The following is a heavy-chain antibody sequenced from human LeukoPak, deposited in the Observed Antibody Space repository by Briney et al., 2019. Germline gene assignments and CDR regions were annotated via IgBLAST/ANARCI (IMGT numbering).Heavy chain of an antibody. D-gene: IGHD2-21*02. Sequence: ETLSLTCSVSVGSFSTYYWSWIRQPPGKGLEWIGEINHSGSTNYNPSLKSRVTISVDTSKNQFSLKLSSVTAADTAVYYCARAVPEGGGDCSGAFDIRGQGTMVTVSS. CDR3: ARAVPEGGGDCSGAFDI. J-gene: IGHJ3*02. V-gene: IGHV4-34*01. CDR1: VGSFSTYY. CDR2: INHSGST.